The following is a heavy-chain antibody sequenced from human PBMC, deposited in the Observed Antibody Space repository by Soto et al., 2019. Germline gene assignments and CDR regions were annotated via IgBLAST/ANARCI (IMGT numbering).Heavy chain of an antibody. J-gene: IGHJ5*02. CDR2: ISAYNGNT. V-gene: IGHV1-18*04. CDR3: ARLKVVQRNNWFDP. Sequence: ASVKVSCKASGNTHTIYFIHWLRQAPGQGLEWMGWISAYNGNTNYAQKLQGRVTMTTDTSTSTAYMELRSLRSDDTAVYYCARLKVVQRNNWFDPWGQGTLVTVSS. D-gene: IGHD2-15*01. CDR1: GNTHTIYF.